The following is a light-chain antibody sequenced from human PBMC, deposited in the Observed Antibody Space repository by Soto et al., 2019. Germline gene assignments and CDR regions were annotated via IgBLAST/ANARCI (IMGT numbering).Light chain of an antibody. CDR1: QSISSW. Sequence: DIQMTQSPSTLSASVGDRVTITCRASQSISSWLAWYQQKPGKAPKLLIYDASSLESGVPSRFSGSGSGTEFTLTISSLQPDDVATYYCQQYNSYSRKFGQGTKVEIK. V-gene: IGKV1-5*01. CDR2: DAS. CDR3: QQYNSYSRK. J-gene: IGKJ1*01.